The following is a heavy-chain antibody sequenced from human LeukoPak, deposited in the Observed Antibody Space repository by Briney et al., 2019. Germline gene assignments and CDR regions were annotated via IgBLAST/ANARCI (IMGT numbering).Heavy chain of an antibody. CDR2: INPNSGGT. J-gene: IGHJ4*02. V-gene: IGHV1-2*06. CDR3: ARAVTRQQLVGY. CDR1: GYTFTGYY. Sequence: ASVKVSCKASGYTFTGYYMHWVRQAPGQGLEWMGRINPNSGGTNYAQKFQGRVTMTRDTSISTAYMELNRLRSDDTAVYYCARAVTRQQLVGYWGQGTLVTVSS. D-gene: IGHD6-13*01.